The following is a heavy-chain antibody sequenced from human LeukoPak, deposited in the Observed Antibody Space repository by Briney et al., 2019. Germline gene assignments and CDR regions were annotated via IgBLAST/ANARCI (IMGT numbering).Heavy chain of an antibody. CDR3: ARDAYGDSAFDY. J-gene: IGHJ4*02. Sequence: MSGGSLRLSCAASGFIFSSFNMSWVRQAPWKGLEWVSSITGTGICIYYADSVKGRFTVSRDNATNSLYLQMNSLRVEDTAVYYCARDAYGDSAFDYWGQGTLVTVSS. V-gene: IGHV3-21*01. D-gene: IGHD2-21*02. CDR1: GFIFSSFN. CDR2: ITGTGICI.